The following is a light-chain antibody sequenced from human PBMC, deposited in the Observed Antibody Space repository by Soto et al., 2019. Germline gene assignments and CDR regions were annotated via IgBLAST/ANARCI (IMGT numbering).Light chain of an antibody. CDR2: EVS. V-gene: IGLV2-14*01. J-gene: IGLJ1*01. CDR3: TSYTSSSTNYV. CDR1: SSDIGGYNY. Sequence: QSALTHPASVSGSPGQSITISCTGTSSDIGGYNYVSWYQQHPGKAPKRMIYEVSNRPSGVSNGFSGYKSGNTASLTISGRQAEDGADYYCTSYTSSSTNYVFGTGTKLTVL.